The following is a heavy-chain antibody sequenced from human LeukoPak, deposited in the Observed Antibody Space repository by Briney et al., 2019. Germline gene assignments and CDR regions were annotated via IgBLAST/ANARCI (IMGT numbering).Heavy chain of an antibody. CDR1: GGSISSSSYY. J-gene: IGHJ4*02. CDR2: SYYSGST. CDR3: ARTWKPVPFDY. V-gene: IGHV4-39*01. Sequence: SETLSLTCTVSGGSISSSSYYWGWIRQPPGKGLEWIGSSYYSGSTYYNPSLKSRVTISVDTSKTQFSLKLSSVTAADTAVYYCARTWKPVPFDYWGQGTLVTVSS. D-gene: IGHD1-14*01.